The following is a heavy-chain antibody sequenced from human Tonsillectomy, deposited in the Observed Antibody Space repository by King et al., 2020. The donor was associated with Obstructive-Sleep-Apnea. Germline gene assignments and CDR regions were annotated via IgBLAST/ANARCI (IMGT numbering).Heavy chain of an antibody. Sequence: DEQLVQSGGGLVQPGGSLRLSCAASKFTFSNYWMSWVRQAPGKGLEWVANINEDGGEKYYVDPVKGRFTISRDNAESSLYMQMKSLRAEDTAVYYCARGSAKGTVDYWGQGTLVTVAS. CDR3: ARGSAKGTVDY. J-gene: IGHJ4*02. CDR2: INEDGGEK. D-gene: IGHD1-1*01. CDR1: KFTFSNYW. V-gene: IGHV3-7*03.